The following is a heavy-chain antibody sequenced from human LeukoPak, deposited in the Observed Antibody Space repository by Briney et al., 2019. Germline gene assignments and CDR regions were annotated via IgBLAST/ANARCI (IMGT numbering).Heavy chain of an antibody. J-gene: IGHJ4*02. D-gene: IGHD6-13*01. CDR3: ARGIAAAGPN. CDR1: GFTFSRYS. V-gene: IGHV3-48*01. CDR2: ISSSSSTM. Sequence: GGSLRLSCAASGFTFSRYSMNWVRQAPGKGLEWVSYISSSSSTMYYADSVKGRFTISRDNAKNSLYLQMNSLRAEDTAVYYCARGIAAAGPNWGQGTLVTVSS.